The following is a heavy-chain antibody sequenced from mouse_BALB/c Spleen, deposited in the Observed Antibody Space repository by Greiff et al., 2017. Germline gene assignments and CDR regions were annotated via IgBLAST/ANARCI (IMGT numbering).Heavy chain of an antibody. CDR1: GYTFSSYW. D-gene: IGHD4-1*01. J-gene: IGHJ4*01. Sequence: QVQLKQSGAELMKPGASVKISCKATGYTFSSYWIEWVKQRPGHGLEWIGEILPGSGSTNYNEKFKGKATFTADTSSNTAYMQLSSLTSEDSAVYYCARSNWAYYAMDYWGQGTSVTVSS. CDR2: ILPGSGST. V-gene: IGHV1-9*01. CDR3: ARSNWAYYAMDY.